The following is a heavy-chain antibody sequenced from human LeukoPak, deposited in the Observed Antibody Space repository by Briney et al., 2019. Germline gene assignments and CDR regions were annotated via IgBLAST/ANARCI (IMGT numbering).Heavy chain of an antibody. CDR2: FSRSCGGCS. Sequence: GGSLRLSCQASGFRFSDYGISWVRLAPGKGLEWVSGFSRSCGGCSYYADSVKGRFTISRDNSKNTLYMYMNSLRAEDTAVYYCAKTSSGSYFDYWGPGTLVIVSS. V-gene: IGHV3-23*01. D-gene: IGHD1-26*01. CDR3: AKTSSGSYFDY. CDR1: GFRFSDYG. J-gene: IGHJ4*02.